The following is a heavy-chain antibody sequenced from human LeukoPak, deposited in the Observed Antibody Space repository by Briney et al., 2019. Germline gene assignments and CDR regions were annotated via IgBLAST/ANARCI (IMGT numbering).Heavy chain of an antibody. Sequence: GGSLRLSCAASGFTFSSYEMNWVRQAPGKGLEWVSYISSSGNTIYYADSVKGRFTISRDNSKNTLYLQMNSLRAEDTAVYYCAKDPVYYDILTGYPDYYYYMDVWGKGTTVTVSS. CDR3: AKDPVYYDILTGYPDYYYYMDV. CDR2: ISSSGNTI. D-gene: IGHD3-9*01. J-gene: IGHJ6*03. CDR1: GFTFSSYE. V-gene: IGHV3-48*03.